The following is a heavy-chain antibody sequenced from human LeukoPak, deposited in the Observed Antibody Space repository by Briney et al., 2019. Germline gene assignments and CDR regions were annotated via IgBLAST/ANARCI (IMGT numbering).Heavy chain of an antibody. CDR2: IKQDGSEK. J-gene: IGHJ4*02. D-gene: IGHD1-26*01. Sequence: RGSLRLSCAASGFTFSSYWMSWVRQAPGKGLEWVANIKQDGSEKYYVDSVKGRFTISRDNAKNSLYLQMNSLRAEDTAVYYCARLAGYSGSYSYYFDYWGQGTLVTVSS. V-gene: IGHV3-7*01. CDR3: ARLAGYSGSYSYYFDY. CDR1: GFTFSSYW.